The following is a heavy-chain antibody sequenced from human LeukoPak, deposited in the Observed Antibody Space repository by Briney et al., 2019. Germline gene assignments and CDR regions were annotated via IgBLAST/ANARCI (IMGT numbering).Heavy chain of an antibody. CDR1: GFTFSSYE. V-gene: IGHV3-48*03. D-gene: IGHD3-9*01. Sequence: GGSLRLSCAASGFTFSSYEMNWVRQAPGKGLEWVSYISSSGSTIYYADSVKGRFTISRDNSKNTLYLQMNSLRAEDTAVYYCAKDQGGDYDILTGPASWGQGTLITVSS. CDR3: AKDQGGDYDILTGPAS. J-gene: IGHJ4*02. CDR2: ISSSGSTI.